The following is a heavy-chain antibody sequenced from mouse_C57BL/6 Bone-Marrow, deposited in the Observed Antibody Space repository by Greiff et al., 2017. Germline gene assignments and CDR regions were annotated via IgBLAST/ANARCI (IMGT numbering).Heavy chain of an antibody. V-gene: IGHV1-80*01. Sequence: QVQLQQSGAELVKPGASVTISCKASGYAFSSSWLNWVKQRPGKGLEWIGRIYPGDGDPNYNGKFKGKATLTADKSSSTAYMQLRSLTSEDSAVYFCARWNWVYFDYWGQGTTLTVSS. D-gene: IGHD4-1*01. J-gene: IGHJ2*01. CDR3: ARWNWVYFDY. CDR2: IYPGDGDP. CDR1: GYAFSSSW.